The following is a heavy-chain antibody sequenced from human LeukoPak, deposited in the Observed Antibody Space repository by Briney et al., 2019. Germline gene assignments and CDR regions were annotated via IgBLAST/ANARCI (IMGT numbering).Heavy chain of an antibody. D-gene: IGHD6-13*01. J-gene: IGHJ4*02. CDR3: ARGNGYSTSGYVDY. Sequence: GGSLRLSCAASGFTYDDYAMHWVRQAPGKGLEWVSGISWNSGSIVYADSVKGRLTISRDRTKNSLYLQMNSLRAEDMVLYYCARGNGYSTSGYVDYWGQGTLVTVSS. CDR1: GFTYDDYA. V-gene: IGHV3-9*03. CDR2: ISWNSGSI.